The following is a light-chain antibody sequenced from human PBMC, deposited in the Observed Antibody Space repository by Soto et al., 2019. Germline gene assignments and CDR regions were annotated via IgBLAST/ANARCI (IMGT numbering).Light chain of an antibody. V-gene: IGLV2-14*01. CDR3: SSYTSSSTKV. CDR1: SSDVGGYNY. Sequence: QSALPQPASVSGSPGQSITISCTGTSSDVGGYNYVSWYQQHPGKAPKLIIYDVSNRPSGVSNRFSGSKSGNTASLTISGLQAEDEADYYCSSYTSSSTKVFGTGTKLTVL. CDR2: DVS. J-gene: IGLJ1*01.